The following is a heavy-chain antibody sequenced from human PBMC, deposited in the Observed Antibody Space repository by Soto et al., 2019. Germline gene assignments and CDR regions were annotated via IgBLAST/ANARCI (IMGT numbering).Heavy chain of an antibody. V-gene: IGHV1-2*02. CDR2: ISPNSGGT. J-gene: IGHJ5*02. D-gene: IGHD6-13*01. CDR1: GYTFTGYY. Sequence: ASVKVSCKASGYTFTGYYMHWVRQAPGQGLEWMGWISPNSGGTNYAQKFQGRVTMTRDTSISTAYMELSRLRSDDTAVYYCARSEDSSSWYVNWFDPWGQGTLVTVSS. CDR3: ARSEDSSSWYVNWFDP.